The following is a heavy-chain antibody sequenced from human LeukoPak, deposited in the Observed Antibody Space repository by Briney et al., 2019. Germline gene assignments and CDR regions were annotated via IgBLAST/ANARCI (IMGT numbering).Heavy chain of an antibody. V-gene: IGHV4-59*01. CDR2: IFYNGNT. CDR3: ARGGYYYLDV. J-gene: IGHJ6*03. CDR1: DGSMSPYY. Sequence: SETLSLTCTVSDGSMSPYYWSWIRQSPGKGLEWIAYIFYNGNTKYNPSLWSRVTISIDTSRNQFSLNLNSVTAADTAVYYCARGGYYYLDVWGKGTTVTVSS.